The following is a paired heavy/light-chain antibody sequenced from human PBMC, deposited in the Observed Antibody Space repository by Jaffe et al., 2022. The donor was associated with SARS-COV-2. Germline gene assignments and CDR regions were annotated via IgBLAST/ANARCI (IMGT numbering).Light chain of an antibody. CDR1: RSISNF. Sequence: DIQMTQSPSSLSASIGDRVTMTCRASRSISNFLNWYQHKPGTAPKLLISTASTLQSGAPSRFSGSGSGTDFTLTISSLQPEDFATYYCQETYYTPTFGPGTRVEMK. J-gene: IGKJ1*01. CDR2: TAS. V-gene: IGKV1-39*01. CDR3: QETYYTPT.
Heavy chain of an antibody. V-gene: IGHV3-23*01. J-gene: IGHJ2*01. CDR1: GFMFSNYV. D-gene: IGHD2-2*01. CDR2: VVGSGSYT. Sequence: QLLESGGGSVQPGGSLRLSCAASGFMFSNYVMNWVRQAPGKGLEWVSGVVGSGSYTYYADSVQGRFTISRDNSKNTVSLQMDSLRADDTAVYYCARGKYCSSQHCGERLPWHLDLWGRGTLLSVSS. CDR3: ARGKYCSSQHCGERLPWHLDL.